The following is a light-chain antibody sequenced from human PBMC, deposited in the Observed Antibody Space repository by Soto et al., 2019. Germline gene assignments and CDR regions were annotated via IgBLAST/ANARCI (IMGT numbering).Light chain of an antibody. CDR1: QSVSSN. V-gene: IGKV3-15*01. CDR3: QQYNNWPPEIT. CDR2: GAS. Sequence: EIVLTQSPATLSLSPGERATLSCRASQSVSSNLAWYQQKPGQAPRLLIYGASTRATGIPARFSGSGSGTEFTLTISSLQSEDFAVYYCQQYNNWPPEITFGGGTKVDIK. J-gene: IGKJ4*01.